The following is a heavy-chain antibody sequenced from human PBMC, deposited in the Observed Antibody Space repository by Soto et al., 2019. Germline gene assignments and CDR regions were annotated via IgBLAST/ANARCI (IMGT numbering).Heavy chain of an antibody. CDR3: ARDLLQMGTTPYQFDY. V-gene: IGHV1-2*04. Sequence: ASVKVSCKASGYTFSDYYIHWVRQAPGQGLEWMGWINPNHGGTNYAQRFQGWVTMTRDSSITTAYMELTSLKSDDTAMYYCARDLLQMGTTPYQFDYWGQGTLVTVSS. CDR1: GYTFSDYY. D-gene: IGHD1-1*01. J-gene: IGHJ4*02. CDR2: INPNHGGT.